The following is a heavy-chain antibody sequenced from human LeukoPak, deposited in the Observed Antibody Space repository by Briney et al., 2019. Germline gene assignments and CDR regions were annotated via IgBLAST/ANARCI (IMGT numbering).Heavy chain of an antibody. V-gene: IGHV3-21*01. J-gene: IGHJ3*02. CDR3: ARAVYGFDAFDI. D-gene: IGHD4-17*01. CDR2: ISSSSSYI. CDR1: GFTFSSYS. Sequence: RGGSVRLSCAASGFTFSSYSMNWVRQAPGKGLEWVSSISSSSSYIYYADSLKGRFTISRDNAKNSLYLQMNSLRAEDTAVYYCARAVYGFDAFDIWGQAIITAVSS.